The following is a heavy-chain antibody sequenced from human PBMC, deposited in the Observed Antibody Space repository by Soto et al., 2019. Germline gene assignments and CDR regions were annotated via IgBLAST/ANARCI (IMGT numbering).Heavy chain of an antibody. J-gene: IGHJ6*02. D-gene: IGHD3-16*02. CDR2: ISFDGSEE. Sequence: PGGSLRLSCVVSGSPGSGYGVHWVRQSPGKGLEWVALISFDGSEEYYADSVRGRFTLSRDNSKDNIYLEMNGLRPEDSAVYYCAKSAGAYRNPNKGMDVWDQGTTV. CDR1: GSPGSGYG. V-gene: IGHV3-30*18. CDR3: AKSAGAYRNPNKGMDV.